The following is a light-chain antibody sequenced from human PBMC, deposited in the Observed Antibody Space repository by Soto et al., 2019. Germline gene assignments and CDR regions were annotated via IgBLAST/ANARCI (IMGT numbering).Light chain of an antibody. V-gene: IGKV3-11*02. CDR2: DAS. Sequence: EIVLTQSPVSLSSSPGERVTLSCRASQSVNIYLTWHQQKPCQAPRLLIYDASNRATGIPPRFNGSGSERDFTLTINSLEPEDSALYYCQQRSNWPLSFGGGTKVEIK. J-gene: IGKJ4*01. CDR3: QQRSNWPLS. CDR1: QSVNIY.